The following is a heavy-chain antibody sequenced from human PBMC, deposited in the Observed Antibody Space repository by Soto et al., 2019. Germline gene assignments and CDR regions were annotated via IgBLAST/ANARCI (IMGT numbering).Heavy chain of an antibody. D-gene: IGHD6-6*01. V-gene: IGHV6-1*01. CDR3: ARGSKQLEYFQH. Sequence: SQTLSLTCAISGDSVSSNSAAWNWIRQSPSRGLEWLGRTNNRSKWYNDYAVSVKSRITINPDTSKNQFSLQLNSVTPEDTAVYYCARGSKQLEYFQHWGQGTLVTVSS. J-gene: IGHJ1*01. CDR2: TNNRSKWYN. CDR1: GDSVSSNSAA.